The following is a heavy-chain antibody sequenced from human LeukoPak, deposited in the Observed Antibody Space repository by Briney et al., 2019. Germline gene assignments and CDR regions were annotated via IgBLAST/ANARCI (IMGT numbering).Heavy chain of an antibody. J-gene: IGHJ5*02. CDR2: ISGSGGST. CDR1: GFTFSSYA. CDR3: AKDSAPLPIAVAGNWFDP. V-gene: IGHV3-23*01. Sequence: GGSLRLSCAASGFTFSSYAMSWVRQAPGKGLEWVSAISGSGGSTYYADSVKGRFTISRDNSKNTLYRQMNSLRAEDTAVYYCAKDSAPLPIAVAGNWFDPWGQGTLVTVSS. D-gene: IGHD6-19*01.